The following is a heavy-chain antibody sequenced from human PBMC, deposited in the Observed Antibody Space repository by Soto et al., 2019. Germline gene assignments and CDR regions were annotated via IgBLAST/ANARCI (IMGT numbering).Heavy chain of an antibody. CDR2: IWPDGSVR. D-gene: IGHD1-1*01. J-gene: IGHJ4*02. CDR3: ASLLGSVTTFDY. CDR1: GVTFSSRY. Sequence: PGGSLRLSCVVFGVTFSSRYMSWVRQAPGKGLEWVATIWPDGSVRYYVDSVKGRFTVSRDNAKTSLYLQMDSLRVEDTAMYYCASLLGSVTTFDYWGQGA. V-gene: IGHV3-7*01.